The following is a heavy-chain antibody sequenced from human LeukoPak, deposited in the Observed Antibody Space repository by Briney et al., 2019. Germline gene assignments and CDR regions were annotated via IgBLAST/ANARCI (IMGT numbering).Heavy chain of an antibody. V-gene: IGHV4-59*01. Sequence: PSETLSLTCTVSGGSISSYYWSWIRQPPGKGLEWIGYIYYSGSTNYNPSLKSRVTISVDTSKNQFSLKLSSVTAADTAVYYCARGGYGVWGAFDIWGQGTMVTVSS. J-gene: IGHJ3*02. CDR2: IYYSGST. D-gene: IGHD2-8*01. CDR3: ARGGYGVWGAFDI. CDR1: GGSISSYY.